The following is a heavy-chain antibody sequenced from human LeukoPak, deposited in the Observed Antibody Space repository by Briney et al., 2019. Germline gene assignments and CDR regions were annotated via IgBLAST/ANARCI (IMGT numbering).Heavy chain of an antibody. V-gene: IGHV3-48*04. J-gene: IGHJ3*02. CDR1: GFTFSSYS. Sequence: GGSLRLSCAASGFTFSSYSMNWVRQAPGKGLEWVSYISSSSSTIYYADSVKGRFTISRDNAKNSLYLQMNSLRAEDTAVYYCAREIAVAGDGAFDIWGQGTMVTVSS. D-gene: IGHD6-19*01. CDR3: AREIAVAGDGAFDI. CDR2: ISSSSSTI.